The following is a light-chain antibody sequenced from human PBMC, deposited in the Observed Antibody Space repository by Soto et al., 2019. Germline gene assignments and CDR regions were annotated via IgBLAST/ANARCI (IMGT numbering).Light chain of an antibody. Sequence: EIVMTQSPDTLSVSPGERATLSCRASQSIGSNLAWYQQKPGQSPRLLIYGASTRATGLPARFSGSGSGTEFTLTIRSLQSEDFALYYCQQYNNWPITFGQGTRLEIK. CDR1: QSIGSN. CDR2: GAS. V-gene: IGKV3-15*01. CDR3: QQYNNWPIT. J-gene: IGKJ5*01.